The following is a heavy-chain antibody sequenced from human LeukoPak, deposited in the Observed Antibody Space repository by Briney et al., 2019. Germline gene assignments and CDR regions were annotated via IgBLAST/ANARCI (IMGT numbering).Heavy chain of an antibody. CDR3: ARHGRVGTMIVVPSSRYYFDY. V-gene: IGHV4-39*01. CDR2: IYYSGST. Sequence: SETLSLTCTVSGGSISSSSYYWGWLRQPPGKGLEWIGSIYYSGSTYYNPSLKSRVTISVDTSKNQFSLKLSSVTAADTAVYYCARHGRVGTMIVVPSSRYYFDYWGQGTLVTVSS. D-gene: IGHD3-22*01. CDR1: GGSISSSSYY. J-gene: IGHJ4*02.